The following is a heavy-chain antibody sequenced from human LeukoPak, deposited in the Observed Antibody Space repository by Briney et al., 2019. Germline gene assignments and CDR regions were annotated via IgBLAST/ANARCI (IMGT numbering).Heavy chain of an antibody. CDR2: INSDGSSI. Sequence: PGGSLRLPCAASGFTFSGHWMHWVRQAPGKGLVWVSRINSDGSSISYADSVKGRFTISRDNSKNTLYLQMNSLRAEDTAVYYCAKGFYDSSGYYYVPYYWGQGTLVTVSS. CDR1: GFTFSGHW. D-gene: IGHD3-22*01. J-gene: IGHJ4*02. V-gene: IGHV3-74*01. CDR3: AKGFYDSSGYYYVPYY.